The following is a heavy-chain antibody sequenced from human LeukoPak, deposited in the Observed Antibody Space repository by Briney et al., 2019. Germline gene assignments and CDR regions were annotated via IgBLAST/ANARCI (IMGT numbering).Heavy chain of an antibody. CDR1: RFTVSSNY. J-gene: IGHJ4*02. V-gene: IGHV3-66*02. CDR2: IYSGGST. D-gene: IGHD3-3*01. Sequence: GGSLRLSCAASRFTVSSNYISWVRQAPGKGLEWVSVIYSGGSTYYEDSVKGRFTISRDNSKNTLYLQMNSLRAEDTAVYYCASLTYYDFWSGSYPNDYWGQGTLVTVSS. CDR3: ASLTYYDFWSGSYPNDY.